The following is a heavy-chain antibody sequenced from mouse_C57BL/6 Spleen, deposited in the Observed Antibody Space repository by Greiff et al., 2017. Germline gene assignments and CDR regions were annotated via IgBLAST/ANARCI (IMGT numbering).Heavy chain of an antibody. CDR1: GFTFSDYG. V-gene: IGHV5-17*01. CDR2: ISSCSSTI. J-gene: IGHJ4*01. D-gene: IGHD2-2*01. CDR3: GSGYDDAMDY. Sequence: EVMLVESGGGLVKPGGSLKLSCAASGFTFSDYGMHWVRQAPGKGLEWVAYISSCSSTIYYADTVKGRFTNSRDNAKNTLFLQMTSLRSEDKAMYYCGSGYDDAMDYWGQGTSVTVSS.